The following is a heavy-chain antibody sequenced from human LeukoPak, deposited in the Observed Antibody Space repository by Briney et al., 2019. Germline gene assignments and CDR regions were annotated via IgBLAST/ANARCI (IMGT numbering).Heavy chain of an antibody. J-gene: IGHJ4*02. V-gene: IGHV3-48*03. Sequence: PGGSLRLSCAASGFTFSNYEMNWVRQAPGKGLEWVSYISSTGNIIYYADSVKGRFTISRDNAKNSLYLQMNSLRAEDTAVYYCARLGSGSYYLDYWGQGTLVTVSS. D-gene: IGHD1-26*01. CDR2: ISSTGNII. CDR3: ARLGSGSYYLDY. CDR1: GFTFSNYE.